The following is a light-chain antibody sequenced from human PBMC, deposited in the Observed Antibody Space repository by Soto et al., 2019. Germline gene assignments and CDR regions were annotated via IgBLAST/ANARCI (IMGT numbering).Light chain of an antibody. V-gene: IGKV3D-20*02. CDR2: GAS. Sequence: EMVLTQAPGTRALSHGERATLSCRASQTVSHNYLAWYQQKPGQAPRLLIYGASSRASGIPDRFSGSGSGTDFTLTISSLEPEDFAVYYCQQRRNWPLITFGQGTRLEIK. CDR3: QQRRNWPLIT. J-gene: IGKJ5*01. CDR1: QTVSHNY.